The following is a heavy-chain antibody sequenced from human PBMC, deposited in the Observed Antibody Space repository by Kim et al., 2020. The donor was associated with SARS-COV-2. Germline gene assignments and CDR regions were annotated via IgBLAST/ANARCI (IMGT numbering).Heavy chain of an antibody. D-gene: IGHD6-13*01. CDR2: INPNSGGT. J-gene: IGHJ1*01. CDR3: ARESGSAAAGAEYFQH. Sequence: ASVKVSCKASGYTFTGYYMHWVRQAPGQGLEWMGWINPNSGGTNYAQKFQGRVTMTRDTSISTAYMELSRLRSDDTAVYYCARESGSAAAGAEYFQHWGQGTLVTVSS. V-gene: IGHV1-2*02. CDR1: GYTFTGYY.